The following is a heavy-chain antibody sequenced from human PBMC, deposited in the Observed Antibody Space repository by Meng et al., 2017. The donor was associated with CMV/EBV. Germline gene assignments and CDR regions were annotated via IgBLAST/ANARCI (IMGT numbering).Heavy chain of an antibody. V-gene: IGHV1-69*04. Sequence: SVKVSCKASGCTFSSYSISWVRQAPGQGLEWMGRIIPILGIANYAQKFQGRVTITADKSTSTAYMELSSLRSEDTAVYYCARDKDSSSSYDDGMDVWGQGTTVTVSS. CDR2: IIPILGIA. J-gene: IGHJ6*02. CDR3: ARDKDSSSSYDDGMDV. CDR1: GCTFSSYS. D-gene: IGHD6-6*01.